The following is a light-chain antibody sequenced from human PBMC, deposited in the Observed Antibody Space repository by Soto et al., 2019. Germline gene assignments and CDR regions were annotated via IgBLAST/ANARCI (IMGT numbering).Light chain of an antibody. CDR2: TNN. CDR1: SSDVGGYNY. Sequence: QSALAQPASVSGSPGQSITISCTGTSSDVGGYNYVSWYQQHPGKAPKLLIYTNNQRPSGVPDRFSGSESGTSASLAISGLQSEDEADYYCAAWDDSLNGPVFGGGTKLTVL. J-gene: IGLJ3*02. V-gene: IGLV2-14*01. CDR3: AAWDDSLNGPV.